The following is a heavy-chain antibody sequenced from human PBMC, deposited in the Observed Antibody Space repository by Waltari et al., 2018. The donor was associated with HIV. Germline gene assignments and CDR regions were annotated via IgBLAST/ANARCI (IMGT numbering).Heavy chain of an antibody. J-gene: IGHJ3*02. D-gene: IGHD4-4*01. CDR3: ARFYSNFLHAFDI. V-gene: IGHV4-39*01. CDR2: IYYSGST. CDR1: GGSISSSSYY. Sequence: QLQLQESGPGLVKPSETLSLTCTVSGGSISSSSYYWGWIRQPPGKGLEWIGSIYYSGSTYYNPSLKSRVTISVDTSKNQFSLKLSSVTAADTAVYYCARFYSNFLHAFDIWGQGTMVTVSS.